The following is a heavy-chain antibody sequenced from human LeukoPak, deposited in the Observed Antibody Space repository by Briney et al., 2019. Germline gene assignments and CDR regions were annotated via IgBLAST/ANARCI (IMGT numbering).Heavy chain of an antibody. CDR1: GGTFSSYA. CDR2: IIPILGIA. V-gene: IGHV1-69*04. D-gene: IGHD2-15*01. Sequence: SVTVSCKPSGGTFSSYAISWVRQAPGQGLEWMGRIIPILGIANYAQKFQGRVTMTRNTSISTAYMELSSLRSEDTAVYYCARGGIGGRGFDYWGQGTLVTVSS. CDR3: ARGGIGGRGFDY. J-gene: IGHJ4*02.